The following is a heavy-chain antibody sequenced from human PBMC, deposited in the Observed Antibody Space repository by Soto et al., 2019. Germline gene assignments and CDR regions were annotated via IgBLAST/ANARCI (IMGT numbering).Heavy chain of an antibody. CDR2: INAGNGNT. J-gene: IGHJ4*02. V-gene: IGHV1-3*01. CDR3: ARDRGIVVVPAAMGY. CDR1: GYTFTSYA. D-gene: IGHD2-2*01. Sequence: QVQLVQSGAEVQKPGASVKVSCKASGYTFTSYAMHWVRQAPGQRLEWMGWINAGNGNTKYSQKFQGRVTITRDTSASTAYMELSSLRSEDTAVYYCARDRGIVVVPAAMGYWGQGTLVTVSS.